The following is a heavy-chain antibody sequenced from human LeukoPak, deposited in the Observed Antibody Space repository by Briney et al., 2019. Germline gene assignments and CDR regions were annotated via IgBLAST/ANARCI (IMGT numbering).Heavy chain of an antibody. CDR1: RYTFTGYY. D-gene: IGHD3-16*02. CDR2: INPNSGGT. CDR3: ARGYDYVWGSYRPHDY. V-gene: IGHV1-2*02. Sequence: ASVKVSCKASRYTFTGYYMHWVRQAPGQGLEWMGWINPNSGGTNYAQKFQGRVTMTRDTSISTAYMELSRLRSDDTAVYYCARGYDYVWGSYRPHDYWGQGTLVTVSS. J-gene: IGHJ4*02.